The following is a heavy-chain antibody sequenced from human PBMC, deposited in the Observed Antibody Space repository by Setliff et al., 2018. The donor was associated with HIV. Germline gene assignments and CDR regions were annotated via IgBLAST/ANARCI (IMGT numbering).Heavy chain of an antibody. J-gene: IGHJ4*02. CDR2: IYYSGST. D-gene: IGHD4-17*01. V-gene: IGHV4-31*03. CDR3: ARQTDYGDNGYFDY. CDR1: GGSISSGGYY. Sequence: LSLTCTVSGGSISSGGYYWSWIRQHPGKGLEWIGYIYYSGSTHYNPSLKSRVNISVDTSKNQFSLKLSSVTAADTAVYYCARQTDYGDNGYFDYWGQGTLVTVSS.